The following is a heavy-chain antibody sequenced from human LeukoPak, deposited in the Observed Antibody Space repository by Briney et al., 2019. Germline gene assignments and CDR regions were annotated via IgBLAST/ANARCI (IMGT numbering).Heavy chain of an antibody. CDR1: GFTFSSYA. D-gene: IGHD3-10*01. J-gene: IGHJ6*02. CDR2: IKQDGSEK. V-gene: IGHV3-7*01. CDR3: ARDLRFGELKPYYYHGMDV. Sequence: PGGSLRLSCAASGFTFSSYAMSWVRQAPGKGLEWVANIKQDGSEKYYVDSVKGRFTISRDNAKNSLYLQMNSLRAEDTAVYYCARDLRFGELKPYYYHGMDVWGQGTTVTVSS.